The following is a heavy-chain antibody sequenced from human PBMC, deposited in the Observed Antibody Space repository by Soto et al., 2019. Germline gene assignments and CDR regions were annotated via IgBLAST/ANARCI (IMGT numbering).Heavy chain of an antibody. V-gene: IGHV3-33*01. D-gene: IGHD5-12*01. CDR1: GFTFSSYG. J-gene: IGHJ4*02. CDR2: IWYDGSNK. CDR3: ARDSGSVGGYDLSPAYFDY. Sequence: GWSLRLSCAASGFTFSSYGMHWVRQAPGKGLEWVAVIWYDGSNKYYADSVKGRFTISRDNSKNTLYLQMNSLRAEDTAVYYCARDSGSVGGYDLSPAYFDYWGQGTLVPVSS.